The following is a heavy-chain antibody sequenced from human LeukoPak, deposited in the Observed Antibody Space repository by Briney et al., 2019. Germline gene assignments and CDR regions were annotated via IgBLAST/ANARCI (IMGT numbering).Heavy chain of an antibody. V-gene: IGHV3-48*03. D-gene: IGHD5-12*01. J-gene: IGHJ6*03. CDR3: AKGEWLRFRYYYYMDV. Sequence: GGSLRLSCAASGFTFSSYEMNWVRQAPGKGLEWVSYISSSSYIYYADSVKGRFTISRDNAKNSLYLQMNSLRAEDTAVYYCAKGEWLRFRYYYYMDVWGKGTTVTISS. CDR1: GFTFSSYE. CDR2: ISSSSYI.